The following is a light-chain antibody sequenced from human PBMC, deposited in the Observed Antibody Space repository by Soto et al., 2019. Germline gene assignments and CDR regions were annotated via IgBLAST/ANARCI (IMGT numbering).Light chain of an antibody. J-gene: IGKJ2*01. CDR1: QSVSSN. Sequence: EMVMTQSPVTLSVSPGESATLSCRASQSVSSNLAWYRQKPGQAPRLLIYGASTRATGIPARFSGSGSGTEFTLTIGSLQSEDFAVYYCQQYHNWPPYTFGQGTKVDIK. V-gene: IGKV3-15*01. CDR3: QQYHNWPPYT. CDR2: GAS.